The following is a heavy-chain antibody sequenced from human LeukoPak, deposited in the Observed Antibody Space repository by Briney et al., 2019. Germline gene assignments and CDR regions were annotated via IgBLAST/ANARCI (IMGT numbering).Heavy chain of an antibody. D-gene: IGHD7-27*01. CDR1: GYTFTGYY. CDR3: ARDLTNWGHFGAFDI. CDR2: INPNSGGT. Sequence: ASVKVSCKASGYTFTGYYMHWVRQAPGQGLEWMGWINPNSGGTNYEQKFQGRVTMTRDTSISTAYMELSRLRSDDTAVYYCARDLTNWGHFGAFDIWGQGTMVTVSS. J-gene: IGHJ3*02. V-gene: IGHV1-2*02.